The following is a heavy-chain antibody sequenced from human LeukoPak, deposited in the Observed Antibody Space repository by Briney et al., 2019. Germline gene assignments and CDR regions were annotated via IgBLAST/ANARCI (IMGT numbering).Heavy chain of an antibody. CDR1: GFTVSTNY. Sequence: GGSLTLSCEASGFTVSTNYMNWVRQAPGKGPEWVSILYSGGTTYYADSVKGRFTVSRDSSKNTLYLHINSLRAEDTAVYYCARVGDHYHWYFDLWGRGALVTASS. CDR2: LYSGGTT. V-gene: IGHV3-53*01. J-gene: IGHJ2*01. CDR3: ARVGDHYHWYFDL. D-gene: IGHD3-10*01.